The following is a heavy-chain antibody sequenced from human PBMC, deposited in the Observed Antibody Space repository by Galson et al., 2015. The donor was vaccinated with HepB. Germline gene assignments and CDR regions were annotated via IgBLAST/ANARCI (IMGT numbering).Heavy chain of an antibody. D-gene: IGHD3-9*01. CDR2: IDGSGGST. CDR1: GFTFSTYG. Sequence: SLRLSCAASGFTFSTYGMYWARQAPGKGLEWVSVIDGSGGSTNYADSVKGRFFMSRDNSKNTVYLQMNSLRAEDTAIYYCAKDGYPLLTGYSDYWGQGTLVTVSS. J-gene: IGHJ4*02. V-gene: IGHV3-23*01. CDR3: AKDGYPLLTGYSDY.